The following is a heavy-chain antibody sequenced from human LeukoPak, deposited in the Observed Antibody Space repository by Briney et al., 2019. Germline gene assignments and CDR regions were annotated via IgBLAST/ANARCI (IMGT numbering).Heavy chain of an antibody. CDR1: GDSVSSNSAT. J-gene: IGHJ4*02. Sequence: SQTLSLTCAISGDSVSSNSATWDWIRQSPSRGLEWLGRTYYRSKWYNDYAVSVKSRITINPDTSKNQFSLHLNSVTPGDTAVYYCARVGRSGTDCEYWGQGTLVTVSS. V-gene: IGHV6-1*01. CDR2: TYYRSKWYN. D-gene: IGHD1-26*01. CDR3: ARVGRSGTDCEY.